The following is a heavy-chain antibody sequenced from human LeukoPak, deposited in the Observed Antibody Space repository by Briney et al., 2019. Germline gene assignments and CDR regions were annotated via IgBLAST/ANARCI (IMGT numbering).Heavy chain of an antibody. Sequence: PGGSLRLSGAASGFTFSSYGMHWVRQAPGKGLEWVAVISYDGSNKYYADSVKGRFTISRDNSKNTLYLQMNSLRAEDTAVYYCAKDLESVYSLDAFDIWGQGTMVTVSS. D-gene: IGHD1-26*01. CDR1: GFTFSSYG. J-gene: IGHJ3*02. CDR2: ISYDGSNK. CDR3: AKDLESVYSLDAFDI. V-gene: IGHV3-30*18.